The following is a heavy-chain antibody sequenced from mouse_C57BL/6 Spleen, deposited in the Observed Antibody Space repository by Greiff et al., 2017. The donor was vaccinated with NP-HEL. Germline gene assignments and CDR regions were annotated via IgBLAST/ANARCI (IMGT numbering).Heavy chain of an antibody. V-gene: IGHV1-82*01. D-gene: IGHD1-1*01. Sequence: QVQLKQSGPELVKPGASVKISCKASGYAFSSSWMNWVKQRPGKGLEWIGRIYPGDGDTNYNGKFKGKATLTADKSSSTAYMQLSSLTSEDSAVYFCASRGDYGSSLDYWGQGTTLTVSS. CDR2: IYPGDGDT. CDR3: ASRGDYGSSLDY. J-gene: IGHJ2*01. CDR1: GYAFSSSW.